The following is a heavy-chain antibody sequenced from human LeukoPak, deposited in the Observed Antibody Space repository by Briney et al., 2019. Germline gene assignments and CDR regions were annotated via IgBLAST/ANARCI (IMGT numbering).Heavy chain of an antibody. D-gene: IGHD1/OR15-1a*01. V-gene: IGHV3-72*01. J-gene: IGHJ6*02. Sequence: PGGPLRLSVAPSGFRLMDHYITGFRQAPGKGRRWVGRSRNKASSYTTEYAASVEGRFTISRDVSESSLYLQMNSLRTEDTAVYYCGRIAINANNGMDVWGQGTTVTVSS. CDR1: GFRLMDHY. CDR2: SRNKASSYTT. CDR3: GRIAINANNGMDV.